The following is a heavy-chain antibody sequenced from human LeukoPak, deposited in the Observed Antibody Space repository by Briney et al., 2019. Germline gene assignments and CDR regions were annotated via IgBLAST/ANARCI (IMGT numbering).Heavy chain of an antibody. D-gene: IGHD5-18*01. J-gene: IGHJ6*02. V-gene: IGHV1-2*02. CDR1: GYTFTGYY. Sequence: ASVKVSCKASGYTFTGYYTHWVRQAPGQGLEWMGWINPNSGGTNYAQKFQGRVTMTRDTSISTAYMELSRLRSDDTAAYYCAREADTAMVYYYGMDVWGQGTTVTVSS. CDR2: INPNSGGT. CDR3: AREADTAMVYYYGMDV.